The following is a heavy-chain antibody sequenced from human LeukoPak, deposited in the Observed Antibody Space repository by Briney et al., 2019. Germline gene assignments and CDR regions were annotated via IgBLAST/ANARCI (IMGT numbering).Heavy chain of an antibody. V-gene: IGHV3-66*02. CDR1: GFTVSSNY. D-gene: IGHD5-12*01. Sequence: GGSLRLSCAASGFTVSSNYMNWVRQAPGKGLEWVSVLYSAGNTYYADSAKGRFTISRDNSKNTLSLQMDSLRAEDTAVYYCARARDYIVVDFWGQGTLVTVSS. CDR2: LYSAGNT. J-gene: IGHJ4*02. CDR3: ARARDYIVVDF.